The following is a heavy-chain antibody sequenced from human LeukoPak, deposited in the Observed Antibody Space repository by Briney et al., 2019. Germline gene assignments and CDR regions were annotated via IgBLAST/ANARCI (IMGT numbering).Heavy chain of an antibody. J-gene: IGHJ4*02. CDR1: GGSFSGYY. D-gene: IGHD1-26*01. CDR3: ASRVVEPTTRFDY. V-gene: IGHV4-34*01. CDR2: INHSGSA. Sequence: SETLSLTCAVYGGSFSGYYWSWIRQPPGKGLEWIGEINHSGSANYNPSLKSRVTISVDTSKNQFSLKLSSVTAADTGVYYCASRVVEPTTRFDYWGQGTLVTVSS.